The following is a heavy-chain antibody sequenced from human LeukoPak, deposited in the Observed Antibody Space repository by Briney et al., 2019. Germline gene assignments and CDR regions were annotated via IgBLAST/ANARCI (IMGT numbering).Heavy chain of an antibody. D-gene: IGHD3-10*01. CDR2: IYTSGST. CDR3: ARYSIYGSGNWFDP. V-gene: IGHV4-4*07. CDR1: GGSISSYY. Sequence: PETLSLTCTVSGGSISSYYWSWIRQPAGKGLEWIGRIYTSGSTNYNPSLKSRVTMSVDTSKNQFSLKLSSVTAADTAVYYCARYSIYGSGNWFDPWGQGTLVTVSS. J-gene: IGHJ5*02.